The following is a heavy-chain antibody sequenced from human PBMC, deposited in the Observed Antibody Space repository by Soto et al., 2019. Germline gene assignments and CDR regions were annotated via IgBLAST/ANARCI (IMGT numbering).Heavy chain of an antibody. Sequence: LRLSCAASGFTFSSYAMSWVRQAPGKGLEWVSAISGSGGSTYYADSVKGRFTISRDNSKNTLYLQMNSLRAEDTAVYYCAKVRRWQPLANWFDTWGQGTLVTVSS. D-gene: IGHD6-13*01. CDR1: GFTFSSYA. CDR2: ISGSGGST. CDR3: AKVRRWQPLANWFDT. V-gene: IGHV3-23*01. J-gene: IGHJ5*02.